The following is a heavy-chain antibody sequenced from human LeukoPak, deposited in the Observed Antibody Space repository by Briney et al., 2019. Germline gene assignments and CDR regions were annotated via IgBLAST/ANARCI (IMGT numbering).Heavy chain of an antibody. CDR1: GGTFSIYA. J-gene: IGHJ4*02. V-gene: IGHV1-69*13. CDR2: IIPIFGTA. CDR3: ARAGGDGYNYCFDY. D-gene: IGHD5-24*01. Sequence: ASVKVSCTASGGTFSIYAISWVRQAPGQGLEWMGGIIPIFGTANYAQKFQGRVTITADESTSTAYMELSSLRSEDTAVYYCARAGGDGYNYCFDYWGQGTLVTVSS.